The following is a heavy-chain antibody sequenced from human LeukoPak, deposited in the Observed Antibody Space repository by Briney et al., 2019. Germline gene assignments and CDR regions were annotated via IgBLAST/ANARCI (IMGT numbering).Heavy chain of an antibody. V-gene: IGHV3-7*01. J-gene: IGHJ6*03. D-gene: IGHD1-26*01. CDR1: GFTFSSYW. Sequence: GGSLRLSCAAPGFTFSSYWMSWVRQAPGKGLEWVANIKQDGSEKYYVDSVKGRFTISRDNAKNSLYLQMNSLRAEDTAVYYCAREREVGATYYYYMDVWGKGTTVTVSS. CDR3: AREREVGATYYYYMDV. CDR2: IKQDGSEK.